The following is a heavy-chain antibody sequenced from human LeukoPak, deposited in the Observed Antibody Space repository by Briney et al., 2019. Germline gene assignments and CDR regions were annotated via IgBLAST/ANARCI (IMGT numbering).Heavy chain of an antibody. CDR1: GYTFTNYW. Sequence: GESLKISCKTSGYTFTNYWIGWARQKPGKDLEWMGFVYPYDSDTTYSPSFQGQVTISVDKSITAAYLHWSSLKASDAAIYYCARADGSGNFLFYFDSWGPGTLVTVSS. CDR2: VYPYDSDT. CDR3: ARADGSGNFLFYFDS. V-gene: IGHV5-51*01. J-gene: IGHJ4*02. D-gene: IGHD3-10*01.